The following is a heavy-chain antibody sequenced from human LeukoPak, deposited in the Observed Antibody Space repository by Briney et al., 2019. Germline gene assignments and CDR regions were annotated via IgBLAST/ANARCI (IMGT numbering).Heavy chain of an antibody. J-gene: IGHJ4*02. Sequence: ASMKVSSKASGYTFTTYYMHWVRQAPGQGLEWVGVINPSGGTTTYAQKLQGRVTMTRDTSTSTVYMELSSLRIEDTAVYYCSRDLGVSYNDYWGKGTLVT. CDR3: SRDLGVSYNDY. D-gene: IGHD2-15*01. CDR2: INPSGGTT. CDR1: GYTFTTYY. V-gene: IGHV1-46*04.